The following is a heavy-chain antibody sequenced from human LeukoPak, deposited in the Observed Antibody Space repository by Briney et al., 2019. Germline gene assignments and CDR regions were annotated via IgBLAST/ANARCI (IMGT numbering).Heavy chain of an antibody. CDR2: ISAGGDFV. CDR3: ARDRQYSRTNDGRFDF. Sequence: GGSLRLSCAASGFPFSTHSLNWVRQAPGKGLEWVSSISAGGDFVYYGDSVKGRFTISRDDAKDSLYLLMNSLRAEDTAVYYCARDRQYSRTNDGRFDFWGQGTLVTVSS. CDR1: GFPFSTHS. J-gene: IGHJ4*02. D-gene: IGHD6-13*01. V-gene: IGHV3-21*04.